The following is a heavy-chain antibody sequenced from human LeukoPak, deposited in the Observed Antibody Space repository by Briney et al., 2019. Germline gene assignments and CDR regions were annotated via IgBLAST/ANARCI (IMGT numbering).Heavy chain of an antibody. CDR1: GFTFSSFW. J-gene: IGHJ4*02. D-gene: IGHD2-15*01. CDR3: AIYNNAGSRDFDY. Sequence: GGSLRLSCAASGFTFSSFWMSWVRQAPGKGLEWVANIKQDGREKYYVDSVKGRFTISRDNARNSLYLQMNSLRAEDTAVYYCAIYNNAGSRDFDYWGQGTLVTVSS. V-gene: IGHV3-7*01. CDR2: IKQDGREK.